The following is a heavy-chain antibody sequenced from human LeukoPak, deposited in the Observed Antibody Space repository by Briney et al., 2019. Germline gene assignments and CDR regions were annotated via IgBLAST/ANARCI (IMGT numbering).Heavy chain of an antibody. CDR2: IYTSGST. D-gene: IGHD6-13*01. V-gene: IGHV4-61*02. J-gene: IGHJ4*02. CDR3: ARGGVIVAAGTWWSDY. Sequence: PSQTLSLTCTVSGGSISSGSYYWSWIRQPAGKGLEWIGRIYTSGSTNYNPSLKSRVTISVDTSKNQFSLKLSSVTAADTAVYYCARGGVIVAAGTWWSDYWGQGTLVTVSS. CDR1: GGSISSGSYY.